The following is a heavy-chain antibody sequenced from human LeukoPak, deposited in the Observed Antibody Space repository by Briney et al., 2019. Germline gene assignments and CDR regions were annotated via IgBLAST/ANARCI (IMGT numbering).Heavy chain of an antibody. V-gene: IGHV4-34*01. Sequence: PSETLSLTCAVYGGSFSGYYWSWIRQPPGKGLEWIGEIKHSGSTNYNPSLKSRRTTSVNTSKNKFSLTLSSVTDAETAVYYCANPSKGVRHAFDIWGQGTMVTVSS. J-gene: IGHJ3*02. CDR1: GGSFSGYY. CDR3: ANPSKGVRHAFDI. D-gene: IGHD1-1*01. CDR2: IKHSGST.